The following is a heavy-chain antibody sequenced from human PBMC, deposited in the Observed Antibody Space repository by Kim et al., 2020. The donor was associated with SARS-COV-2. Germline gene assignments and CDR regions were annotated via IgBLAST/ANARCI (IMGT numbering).Heavy chain of an antibody. CDR3: ARGLPRGGVWGSYRYLSGMDV. D-gene: IGHD3-16*02. V-gene: IGHV4-34*01. CDR2: INHSGST. CDR1: GGSFSGYY. Sequence: SETLSLTCAVYGGSFSGYYWSWIRQPPGKGLEWIGEINHSGSTNYNPSLKSRVTISVDTSKNQFSLKLSSVTAADTAVYYCARGLPRGGVWGSYRYLSGMDVWGQGTTVTVSS. J-gene: IGHJ6*02.